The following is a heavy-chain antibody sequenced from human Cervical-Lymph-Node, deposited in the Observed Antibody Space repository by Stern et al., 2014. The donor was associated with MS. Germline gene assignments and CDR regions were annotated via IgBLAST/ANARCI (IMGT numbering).Heavy chain of an antibody. V-gene: IGHV3-48*01. Sequence: EVQLEESGGGLVQPGGSLRLSCAASGFAFSDYHMNWVHQAPGKGLEWIAYISSGSSNLYFADSVKGRFTISRDDAKNSLYLQMNSLRAEDTAVYYCATSLIRGQGAQVTVSS. CDR2: ISSGSSNL. D-gene: IGHD2-21*01. CDR1: GFAFSDYH. CDR3: ATSLI. J-gene: IGHJ4*02.